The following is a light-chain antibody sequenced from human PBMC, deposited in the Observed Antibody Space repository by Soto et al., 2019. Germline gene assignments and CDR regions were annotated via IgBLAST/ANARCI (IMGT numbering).Light chain of an antibody. CDR1: QDIGNS. Sequence: DIQMTQSPSSLSGSVGFIVTITCQSSQDIGNSVNWYQQKPGKAPKLLLSAASNLETGDPLRFSGSGSGTDFAFIISSLQPEDVATYFCQKYGSLPINFGQGTRLEIK. V-gene: IGKV1-33*01. J-gene: IGKJ5*01. CDR3: QKYGSLPIN. CDR2: AAS.